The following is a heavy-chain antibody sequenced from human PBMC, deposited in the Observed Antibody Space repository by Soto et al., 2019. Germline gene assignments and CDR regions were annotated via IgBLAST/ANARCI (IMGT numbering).Heavy chain of an antibody. CDR2: VTGGGDAT. Sequence: EVQLLESGGGLVQPGGSLRLSCAASGFTFINYAMNWVRQAPGKGLQWVATVTGGGDATFYTDSVKGRFTISKDFSGNTASLQMNSLRVDDTAVYYCARKVLGSTTRPNYWYFDIWGRGTLVTVSS. J-gene: IGHJ2*01. CDR3: ARKVLGSTTRPNYWYFDI. D-gene: IGHD3-10*01. CDR1: GFTFINYA. V-gene: IGHV3-23*01.